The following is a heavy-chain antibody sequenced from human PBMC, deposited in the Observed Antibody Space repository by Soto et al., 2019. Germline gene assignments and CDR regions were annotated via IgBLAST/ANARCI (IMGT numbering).Heavy chain of an antibody. J-gene: IGHJ6*02. CDR3: VRVGRLVGVYYFAMDV. CDR1: GGSISSDDYY. D-gene: IGHD6-6*01. V-gene: IGHV4-30-4*01. CDR2: VYYSGTT. Sequence: PSETLSLTCTVSGGSISSDDYYWSCIRQPPGKGLEWIGYVYYSGTTYYNPSLKSRLIMSVDTSKNQFSLRLSSVTAADTTVYYCVRVGRLVGVYYFAMDVWGQGTTVTVSS.